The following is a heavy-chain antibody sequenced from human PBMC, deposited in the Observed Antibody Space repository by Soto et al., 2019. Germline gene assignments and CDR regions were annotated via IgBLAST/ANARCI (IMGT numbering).Heavy chain of an antibody. D-gene: IGHD2-2*01. Sequence: SETLSLTCAVYGGSFSGYYWSWIRQPPGKGLEWIGEINHSGSTNYNPSLKSRVTISVDTSKNQFSLKLSSVTAADTAVYYCARGVFVVPAAIAWYYMDVWGKGTTVTVSS. V-gene: IGHV4-34*01. CDR2: INHSGST. J-gene: IGHJ6*03. CDR3: ARGVFVVPAAIAWYYMDV. CDR1: GGSFSGYY.